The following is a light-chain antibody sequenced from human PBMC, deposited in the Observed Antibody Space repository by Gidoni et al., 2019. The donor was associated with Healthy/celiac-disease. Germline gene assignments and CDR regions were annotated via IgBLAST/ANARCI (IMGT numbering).Light chain of an antibody. J-gene: IGLJ1*01. CDR3: CSYAGSSTPYV. CDR1: SSAVGSYNL. Sequence: QSALTKPASVTGSPGQSITISCTGTSSAVGSYNLVSWYQQHPGKAPKLMIYEGSKRPSGVSNRFSGSKSGNTASLTISGLQAEDEADYYCCSYAGSSTPYVFGSGTKVTVL. V-gene: IGLV2-23*01. CDR2: EGS.